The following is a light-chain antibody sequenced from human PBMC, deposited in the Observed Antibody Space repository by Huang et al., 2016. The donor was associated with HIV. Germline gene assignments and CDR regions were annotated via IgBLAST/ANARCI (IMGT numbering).Light chain of an antibody. CDR3: QQRSNWPPT. V-gene: IGKV3-11*01. CDR1: QSVSSY. J-gene: IGKJ5*01. Sequence: EIVLTQSPATLSLSPGERATLSCGASQSVSSYLAWYQQKPGQAPRLLIYDASNRATGIPARFRGSGSGTDFTLTISSLEPEDFAVYYCQQRSNWPPTFGQGTRLEIK. CDR2: DAS.